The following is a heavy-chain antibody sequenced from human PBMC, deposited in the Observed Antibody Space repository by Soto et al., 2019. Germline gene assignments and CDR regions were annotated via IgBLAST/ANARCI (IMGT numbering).Heavy chain of an antibody. V-gene: IGHV3-23*01. Sequence: EVQLLESGGGLVQPGGSLRLSCAASGFTFSSYAMSWVRQAPGKGLEWVSAISGSGGSTYYADSVKGRFTISRDNSRNTLYLQMNSLRAEDTAVYYCAKDWLAVRGEPPTDWGQGTLVTVSS. CDR2: ISGSGGST. CDR1: GFTFSSYA. CDR3: AKDWLAVRGEPPTD. J-gene: IGHJ4*02. D-gene: IGHD3-10*01.